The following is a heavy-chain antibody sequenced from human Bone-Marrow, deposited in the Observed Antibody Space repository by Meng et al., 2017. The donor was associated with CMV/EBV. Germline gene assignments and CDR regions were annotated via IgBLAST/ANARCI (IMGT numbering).Heavy chain of an antibody. D-gene: IGHD1-26*01. CDR2: IKSKTDGGTT. CDR3: TTHSGSYLFDY. CDR1: GFTFNNVW. J-gene: IGHJ4*02. Sequence: AASGFTFNNVWMNWVRQAPGKGLEWVGRIKSKTDGGTTDYAAPVKGRFTISRDDSQNTLSLQMNSLKAEDTAVYYCTTHSGSYLFDYWGQGTLVTVSS. V-gene: IGHV3-15*07.